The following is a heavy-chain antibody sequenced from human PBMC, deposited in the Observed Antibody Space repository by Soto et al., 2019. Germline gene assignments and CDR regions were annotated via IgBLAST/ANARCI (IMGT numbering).Heavy chain of an antibody. CDR1: GGSISSSSYY. CDR3: ARTDILTGSYLDY. V-gene: IGHV4-39*01. D-gene: IGHD3-9*01. Sequence: QLQLQESGPGLVKPSETLSLTCTVSGGSISSSSYYWGWIRQPPGKGLEWIGSIYYSGSTYYNPSLKSRVTISVDTSKNQFSLKLSSVTAADTAVYYCARTDILTGSYLDYWGQGTLVTVSS. J-gene: IGHJ4*02. CDR2: IYYSGST.